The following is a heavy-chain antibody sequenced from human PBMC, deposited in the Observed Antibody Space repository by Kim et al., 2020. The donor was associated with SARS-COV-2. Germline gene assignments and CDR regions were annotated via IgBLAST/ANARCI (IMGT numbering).Heavy chain of an antibody. Sequence: ASVTVSCKASGYTFTSYAMNWVRQAPGQGLEWMGWINTNTGNPTYAQGFTGRFVFSLDTSVSTAYLQISSLKAEDTAVYYCARLGYCSGGSCYSLGDYWGQGTLVTVSS. CDR1: GYTFTSYA. CDR3: ARLGYCSGGSCYSLGDY. CDR2: INTNTGNP. J-gene: IGHJ4*02. D-gene: IGHD2-15*01. V-gene: IGHV7-4-1*02.